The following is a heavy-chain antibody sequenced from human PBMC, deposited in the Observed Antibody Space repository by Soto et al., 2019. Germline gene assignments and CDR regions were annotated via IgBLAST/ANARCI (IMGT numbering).Heavy chain of an antibody. CDR3: TTDPPVIRYFDWLPGLEGYYYGMDV. V-gene: IGHV3-15*07. Sequence: PGGSLRLSCAASGFTFSNAWMNWVRQAPGKGLEWVGRIKSKTDGGTTDYAAPVKGRFTISRDDSKNTLYLQMNSLKTEDTAVYYCTTDPPVIRYFDWLPGLEGYYYGMDVWGQGTTVTVSS. J-gene: IGHJ6*02. D-gene: IGHD3-9*01. CDR1: GFTFSNAW. CDR2: IKSKTDGGTT.